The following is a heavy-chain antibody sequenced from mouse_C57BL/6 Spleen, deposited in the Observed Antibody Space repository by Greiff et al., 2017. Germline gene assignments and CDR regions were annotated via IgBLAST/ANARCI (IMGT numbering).Heavy chain of an antibody. J-gene: IGHJ2*01. CDR2: IYPGGGYT. D-gene: IGHD2-2*01. CDR3: ARQEIYGYDY. Sequence: QVQLQQSGAELVRPGTSVKMSCKASGYTFTNYWIGWAKQRPGHGLEWIGDIYPGGGYTNYNEKFKGKATLTADKSSSTAYMQLSSLTSEDSAVYYCARQEIYGYDYWGQGTTLTVSS. V-gene: IGHV1-63*01. CDR1: GYTFTNYW.